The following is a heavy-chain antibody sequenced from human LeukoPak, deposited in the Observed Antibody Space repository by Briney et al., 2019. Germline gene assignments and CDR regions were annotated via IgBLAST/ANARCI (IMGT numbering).Heavy chain of an antibody. CDR2: VKSDGTAT. J-gene: IGHJ4*02. CDR3: VRRFATGD. D-gene: IGHD1-14*01. V-gene: IGHV3-74*01. CDR1: GFTVSSYS. Sequence: GGSLRLSCEASGFTVSSYSMNWVRQAHGTGLVWVSSVKSDGTATNYADSVKGRFTISRDNAKNTLYLQMNSLRVEDTAVYYCVRRFATGDWGQGTLVTVSS.